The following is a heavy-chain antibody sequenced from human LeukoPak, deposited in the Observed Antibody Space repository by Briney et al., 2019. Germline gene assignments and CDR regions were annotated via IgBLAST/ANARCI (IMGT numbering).Heavy chain of an antibody. D-gene: IGHD3-10*01. CDR1: GGSFSGYY. CDR3: ARGYGSGSYYTY. J-gene: IGHJ4*02. CDR2: INHSRST. Sequence: ASETLSLTCAVYGGSFSGYYWSWIRQPPGKGLEWIGEINHSRSTNYNPSPKSRVTISVDTSKNQFSLKLSSVTAADTAVYYCARGYGSGSYYTYWGQGTLVTVSS. V-gene: IGHV4-34*01.